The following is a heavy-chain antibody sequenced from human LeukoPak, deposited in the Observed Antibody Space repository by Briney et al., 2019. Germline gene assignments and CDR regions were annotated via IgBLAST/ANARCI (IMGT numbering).Heavy chain of an antibody. CDR3: ARDENHYFDY. V-gene: IGHV3-30*03. J-gene: IGHJ4*02. CDR1: GFTFNTFA. Sequence: PGGSLRLSCAASGFTFNTFAMHWVRQAPGKGLEWVAVISNDGSLKYYSDGVKGRFTISRDNSKNTLYLQMNSLRAEDTAIYYCARDENHYFDYWGQGTLVTVSS. CDR2: ISNDGSLK.